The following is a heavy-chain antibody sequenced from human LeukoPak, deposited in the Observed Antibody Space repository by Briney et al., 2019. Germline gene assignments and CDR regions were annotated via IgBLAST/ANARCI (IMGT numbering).Heavy chain of an antibody. D-gene: IGHD3-3*01. CDR2: INHSGST. CDR3: ARGSRGMEWLLYRRGFDY. V-gene: IGHV4-34*01. J-gene: IGHJ4*02. CDR1: GGSFSGYY. Sequence: SETLSLTCAVYGGSFSGYYWSWIRQPPGKGLEWIGEINHSGSTNYNPSLKSRVTISVDTSKNQFSLKLSSVIAADTAVYYCARGSRGMEWLLYRRGFDYWGQGTLVTVSS.